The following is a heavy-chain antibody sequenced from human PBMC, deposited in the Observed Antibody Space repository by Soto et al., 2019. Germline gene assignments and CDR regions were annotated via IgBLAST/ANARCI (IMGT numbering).Heavy chain of an antibody. J-gene: IGHJ4*02. V-gene: IGHV3-23*01. CDR1: GFTFSTYA. CDR2: FSGPGGGL. D-gene: IGHD3-10*01. Sequence: GGSLRLSCAASGFTFSTYAMSWVREAPGKGLEWVSSFSGPGGGLYYADSVKGRFTISRDDSKDTLYLQMNSLRAEDTAVYYCAREQYSLLRGGIPYWGQGTLLTVST. CDR3: AREQYSLLRGGIPY.